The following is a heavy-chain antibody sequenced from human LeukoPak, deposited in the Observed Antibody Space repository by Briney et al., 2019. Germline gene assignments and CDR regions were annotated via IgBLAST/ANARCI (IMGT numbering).Heavy chain of an antibody. J-gene: IGHJ5*02. CDR1: GYTFTGYY. D-gene: IGHD3-10*01. V-gene: IGHV1-2*02. CDR3: ASSHYGSGSYYNP. CDR2: INPNSGGT. Sequence: ASVKVSCKASGYTFTGYYMHWLRQAPGQGLEWMGWINPNSGGTNYAQKFQGRVTMTRDTSISTAYMELSRLRSDDTAVYYCASSHYGSGSYYNPWGQGTLVTVSS.